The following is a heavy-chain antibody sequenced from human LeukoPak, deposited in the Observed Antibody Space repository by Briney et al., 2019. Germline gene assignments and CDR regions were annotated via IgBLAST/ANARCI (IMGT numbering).Heavy chain of an antibody. V-gene: IGHV4-59*12. CDR1: GGSISSYY. CDR3: ARVPGGYYDSSGYLGY. Sequence: SETLSLTCTVSGGSISSYYWSLIRQPPGKGLEWIGYIYYSGSTNYDPSLKSRVTISVDTSKNQFSLKLSSVTAADTAVYYCARVPGGYYDSSGYLGYWGQGTLVTVSS. CDR2: IYYSGST. J-gene: IGHJ4*02. D-gene: IGHD3-22*01.